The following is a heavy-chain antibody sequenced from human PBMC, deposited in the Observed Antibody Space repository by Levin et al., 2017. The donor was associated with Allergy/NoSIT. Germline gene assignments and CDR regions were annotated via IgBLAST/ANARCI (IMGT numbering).Heavy chain of an antibody. CDR2: INRDGSYT. D-gene: IGHD6-13*01. Sequence: PGGSLRLSCAASGFTFSSYWMYWVRQAPGKGLVWVSRINRDGSYTIYADSVKGRFTVSRDNAKNTPYLQMNSLRAEDTAVYYCAREGITAAADYWGQGTLVTVSS. V-gene: IGHV3-74*01. CDR1: GFTFSSYW. J-gene: IGHJ4*02. CDR3: AREGITAAADY.